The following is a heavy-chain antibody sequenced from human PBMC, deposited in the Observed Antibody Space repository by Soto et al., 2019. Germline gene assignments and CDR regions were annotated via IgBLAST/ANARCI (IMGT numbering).Heavy chain of an antibody. CDR2: LNTYGNT. CDR3: GRESGETWDYEAS. D-gene: IGHD1-7*01. J-gene: IGHJ4*02. V-gene: IGHV4-4*07. Sequence: SETLSLTCTVSGGSISSYRWSWIRQPAGKGLEWIGRLNTYGNTHYNPSLKSRVTVSVDTSRNQFFLTLRSVTAVDSAVYHCGRESGETWDYEASRGQGTPVTVSS. CDR1: GGSISSYR.